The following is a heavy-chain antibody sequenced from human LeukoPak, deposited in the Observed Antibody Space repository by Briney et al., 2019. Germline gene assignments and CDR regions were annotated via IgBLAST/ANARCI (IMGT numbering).Heavy chain of an antibody. Sequence: GGSLRLSCAASGFTFSSYSMNWVRLAPGKGLEWVSSISSTSTYIYYADSVKGRFTISRDNAKNSLYLQMNSLRAEDTAMYYCARSRDLDDYVDYWGQGTLVTVSS. CDR3: ARSRDLDDYVDY. CDR1: GFTFSSYS. V-gene: IGHV3-21*01. CDR2: ISSTSTYI. J-gene: IGHJ4*02.